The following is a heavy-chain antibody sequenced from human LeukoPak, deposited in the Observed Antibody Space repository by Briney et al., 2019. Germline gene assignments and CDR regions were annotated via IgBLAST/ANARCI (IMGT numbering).Heavy chain of an antibody. D-gene: IGHD3-16*02. CDR2: INPSSGST. Sequence: ASVKVSCKAAGYTFINQYMHWVRQAPGQGLEWMGIINPSSGSTSYAQKFQGRVTMTRDTSISTAYMELSRLRSDDTAVYYCARGVRYDYVWGSYRHDYWGQGTLVTVSS. CDR3: ARGVRYDYVWGSYRHDY. J-gene: IGHJ4*02. V-gene: IGHV1-46*01. CDR1: GYTFINQY.